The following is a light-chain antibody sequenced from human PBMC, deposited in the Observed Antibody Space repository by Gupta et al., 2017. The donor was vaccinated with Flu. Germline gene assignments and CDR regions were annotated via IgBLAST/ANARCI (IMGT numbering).Light chain of an antibody. CDR1: QGLVYSDGNTY. J-gene: IGKJ1*01. CDR3: MQGAHWPWA. CDR2: QVP. Sequence: VVLPPSPLSLPVTLGQPASISCRSSQGLVYSDGNTYLHWFQQRPGQSPRRLIYQVPYRESGVPDRVSGSGAGTNVTLKSSRVEAEDVGIYCCMQGAHWPWAFGQGTTVEIK. V-gene: IGKV2-30*01.